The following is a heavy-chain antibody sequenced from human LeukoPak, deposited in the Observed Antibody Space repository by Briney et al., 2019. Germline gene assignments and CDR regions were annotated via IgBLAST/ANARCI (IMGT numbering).Heavy chain of an antibody. CDR2: ISSGSSAI. D-gene: IGHD3-22*01. V-gene: IGHV3-21*01. Sequence: GGSLRLSCAASGFTFSNSWMTWVRQAPGKGLEWVSIISSGSSAIFSADALKGRFTISRDDAKNLLYLDMNSLRAEDTAVYYCARLVGGYFNNYFDYWGQGTLVTVSP. J-gene: IGHJ4*02. CDR1: GFTFSNSW. CDR3: ARLVGGYFNNYFDY.